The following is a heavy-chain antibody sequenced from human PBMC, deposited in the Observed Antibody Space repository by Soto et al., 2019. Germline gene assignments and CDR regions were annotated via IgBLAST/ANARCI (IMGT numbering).Heavy chain of an antibody. D-gene: IGHD3-22*01. J-gene: IGHJ3*02. CDR2: INPGDSDT. CDR3: ARLSPTPYYYDSSGYSRAFDI. V-gene: IGHV5-51*01. Sequence: GESLKISCKSYGYSFTTYWIGWVRQMPGKGLEWMGIINPGDSDTRYSPSFQGQVTISADNSISTAYLQWSTLKASDTAMYYCARLSPTPYYYDSSGYSRAFDIWGQGTMVTVSS. CDR1: GYSFTTYW.